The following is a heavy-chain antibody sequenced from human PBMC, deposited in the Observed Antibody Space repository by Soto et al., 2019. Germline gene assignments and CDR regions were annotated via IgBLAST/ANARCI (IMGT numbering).Heavy chain of an antibody. Sequence: QITLKESGPPLVKPTQTLTLTCTFSGFSLSTSGVGVGWIRQPPGKALEWLALIYWDDDKRDSPFLKSRLTLTQDTSKNQMVLTMTNMDPVDTATYYRAPSPYSSTSYYFDYWGQGTLVTVSS. D-gene: IGHD6-6*01. CDR1: GFSLSTSGVG. V-gene: IGHV2-5*02. CDR3: APSPYSSTSYYFDY. CDR2: IYWDDDK. J-gene: IGHJ4*02.